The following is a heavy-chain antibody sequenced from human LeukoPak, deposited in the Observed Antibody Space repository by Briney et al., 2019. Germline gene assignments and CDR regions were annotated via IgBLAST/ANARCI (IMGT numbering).Heavy chain of an antibody. CDR3: ARDTAVERWLQSHYYYGMGV. V-gene: IGHV3-30-3*01. CDR2: ILYDGSNK. J-gene: IGHJ6*02. Sequence: PGRSLRLSCAASGFTFSSYAMHWVRQAPGKGLEWVEVILYDGSNKYYADSVKGRFTISRDNSKNTLYLQMNSLRAEDTAVYYCARDTAVERWLQSHYYYGMGVWGQGTTVTVSS. CDR1: GFTFSSYA. D-gene: IGHD5-24*01.